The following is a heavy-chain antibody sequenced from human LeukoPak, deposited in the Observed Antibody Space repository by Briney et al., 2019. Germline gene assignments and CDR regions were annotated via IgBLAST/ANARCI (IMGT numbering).Heavy chain of an antibody. CDR2: IYPSDSNA. CDR1: GYSFVSYW. D-gene: IGHD6-6*01. CDR3: ARFVDYSSSVDY. J-gene: IGHJ4*02. Sequence: GESLKIPCQGSGYSFVSYWIAWVRQMPGMGLEWMGTIYPSDSNARYSPSFQGQVTISADRSISTAYLQWSSLKASDTAIYYCARFVDYSSSVDYWGQGTLVTVST. V-gene: IGHV5-51*01.